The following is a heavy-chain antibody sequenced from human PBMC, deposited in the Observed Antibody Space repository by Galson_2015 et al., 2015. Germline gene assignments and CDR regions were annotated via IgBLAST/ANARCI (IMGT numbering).Heavy chain of an antibody. CDR3: ARDRSRTYYGMDV. CDR2: IYYSGST. J-gene: IGHJ6*02. V-gene: IGHV4-59*01. Sequence: DTLSLTCTVSGGSISSYYCSWLRQPPGKRLERIGYIYYSGSTNYNPSLKSRVTISVDTSKNQFSLKLSSVTASDTAVYYCARDRSRTYYGMDVWGQGTTVTVSS. CDR1: GGSISSYY. D-gene: IGHD1-14*01.